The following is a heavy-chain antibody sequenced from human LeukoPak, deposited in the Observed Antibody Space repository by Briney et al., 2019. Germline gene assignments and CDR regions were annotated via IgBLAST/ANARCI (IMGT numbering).Heavy chain of an antibody. D-gene: IGHD2-21*02. J-gene: IGHJ4*02. CDR2: INQGGSEK. Sequence: GGSLRLSCAPSAFTFSTYWMGWVRQAPGKGLEWLANINQGGSEKYYVDSVKGRFTISRDNAKNSLFLQMNSLRAEDTAVYYCARDVGDLWGQGTLVTVSS. CDR1: AFTFSTYW. CDR3: ARDVGDL. V-gene: IGHV3-7*01.